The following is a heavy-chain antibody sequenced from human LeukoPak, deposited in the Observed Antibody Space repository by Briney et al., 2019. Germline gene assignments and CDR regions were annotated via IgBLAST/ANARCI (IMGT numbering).Heavy chain of an antibody. CDR2: IKQDASEK. J-gene: IGHJ4*02. V-gene: IGHV3-7*03. Sequence: PGGSLRLSCAASGFTFRSFWMSWVRQAPGKGLEWVANIKQDASEKCYVDSVKGRFTISRDNRKNSLDLQMNSLRVEDTAVYYCARDGLSAALDFWGQGILVIVSS. CDR1: GFTFRSFW. CDR3: ARDGLSAALDF. D-gene: IGHD6-25*01.